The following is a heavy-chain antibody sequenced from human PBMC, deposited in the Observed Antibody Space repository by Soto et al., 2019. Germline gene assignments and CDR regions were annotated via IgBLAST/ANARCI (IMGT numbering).Heavy chain of an antibody. CDR2: INHSGRP. V-gene: IGHV4-34*01. CDR1: GGSFSGFY. Sequence: QVQLQQWGAGLLKPSETLSLTCAVYGGSFSGFYRSWIRQPPGKGLEWIGEINHSGRPNYNPSLKSRVTISGDTSKNRCSLNRRSVTAADTAVYYCARAGTYRTLRYVDYWGQGTLVTVSS. CDR3: ARAGTYRTLRYVDY. J-gene: IGHJ4*02. D-gene: IGHD6-19*01.